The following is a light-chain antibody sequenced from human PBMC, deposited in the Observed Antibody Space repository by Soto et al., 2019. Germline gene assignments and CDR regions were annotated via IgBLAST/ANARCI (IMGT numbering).Light chain of an antibody. CDR2: AAS. Sequence: IQKTQSPSSLSASVGDTVTITCRASQSISVHLNWYQQKGGKVPKLLIYAASNLYSGVPSRFSGSGSETDVALTISSLQPEDFATYYCQQSYITPYTFGQGTRLEIK. CDR3: QQSYITPYT. CDR1: QSISVH. J-gene: IGKJ2*01. V-gene: IGKV1-39*01.